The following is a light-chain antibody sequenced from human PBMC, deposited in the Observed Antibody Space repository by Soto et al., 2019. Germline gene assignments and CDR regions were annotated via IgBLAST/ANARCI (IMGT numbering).Light chain of an antibody. Sequence: EIVLTQSPGTLSLSPGERATLSCRTSQSVSSSYLAWYQQKPGQAPRLLIYGASSRATGIPDRLSGSGSGTDFTLTISRLEPEDFAVYYGQQYGRSWWTFGQGTKVEIK. CDR3: QQYGRSWWT. CDR1: QSVSSSY. V-gene: IGKV3-20*01. J-gene: IGKJ1*01. CDR2: GAS.